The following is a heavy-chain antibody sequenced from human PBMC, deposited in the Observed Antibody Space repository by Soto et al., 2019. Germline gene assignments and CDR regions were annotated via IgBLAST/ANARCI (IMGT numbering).Heavy chain of an antibody. V-gene: IGHV3-33*01. CDR2: IWYDGSNK. D-gene: IGHD2-15*01. CDR3: ARGRDIVVVVAAVSPYYYGMDV. J-gene: IGHJ6*02. Sequence: GGSLRLSCAASGFTFSSYGMHWVRQAPGKGLEWVAVIWYDGSNKYYADSVKGRFTISRDNSKNTLYLQMNSLRAEDTAVYYCARGRDIVVVVAAVSPYYYGMDVWGQGTTVTVSS. CDR1: GFTFSSYG.